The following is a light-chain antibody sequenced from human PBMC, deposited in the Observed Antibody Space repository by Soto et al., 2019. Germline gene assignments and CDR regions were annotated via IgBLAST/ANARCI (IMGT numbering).Light chain of an antibody. CDR2: AAS. CDR1: QGIIDY. J-gene: IGKJ1*01. V-gene: IGKV1-27*01. Sequence: DIQMTQSPSSLSASVGDRVTITCRASQGIIDYVAWYQQKPGRAPKLLIYAASTLQSGVPSRFSGSRSGTDFSLTISSLQPDDVATDICLKYNTAPQTFGQWTKGEIK. CDR3: LKYNTAPQT.